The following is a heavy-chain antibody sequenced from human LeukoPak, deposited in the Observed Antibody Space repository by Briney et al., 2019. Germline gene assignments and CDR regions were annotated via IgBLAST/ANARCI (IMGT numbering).Heavy chain of an antibody. D-gene: IGHD3-10*01. CDR3: ARGVFYNVDAFDI. CDR2: SHASGTT. Sequence: SETLSLTCTVSGGSISSAPYYLTWIRQPAGKGLEWIGRSHASGTTNYNPSLESRLTISVDTSNNEFSLRLTSVTAADTGVYYCARGVFYNVDAFDIWGQGTLVTVSS. J-gene: IGHJ3*02. V-gene: IGHV4-61*02. CDR1: GGSISSAPYY.